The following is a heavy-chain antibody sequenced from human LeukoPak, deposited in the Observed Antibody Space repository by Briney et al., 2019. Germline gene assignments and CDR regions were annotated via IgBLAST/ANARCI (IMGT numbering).Heavy chain of an antibody. D-gene: IGHD3-10*01. J-gene: IGHJ4*02. CDR3: ARDGGSESYAFDY. Sequence: GGSLRLSCAASGFTFSRYGFHWVRQAPGKGLEWVAFISDSGGDKWCGDYVKGRFTISRDKSKNTVNLQMSSLRVEDTALYYCARDGGSESYAFDYWGQETLVTVSS. CDR2: ISDSGGDK. CDR1: GFTFSRYG. V-gene: IGHV3-30*02.